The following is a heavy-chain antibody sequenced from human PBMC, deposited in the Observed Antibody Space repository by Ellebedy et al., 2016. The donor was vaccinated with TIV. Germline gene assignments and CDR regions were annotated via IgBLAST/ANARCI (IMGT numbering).Heavy chain of an antibody. CDR1: GFTFSNYW. CDR3: VRDGSYDYGDY. V-gene: IGHV3-74*01. D-gene: IGHD3-16*01. J-gene: IGHJ4*02. Sequence: PGGSLRLSCAASGFTFSNYWMHWVRQAPGKGLVWVSRIYNDGSSTSYADSVEGRFTISRDNPKHTVYLQMNSLRVEDTAVYYCVRDGSYDYGDYWGQGTVVTVSS. CDR2: IYNDGSST.